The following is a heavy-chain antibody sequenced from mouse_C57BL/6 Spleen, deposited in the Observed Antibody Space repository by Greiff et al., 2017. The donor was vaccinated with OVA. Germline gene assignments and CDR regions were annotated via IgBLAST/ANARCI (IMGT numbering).Heavy chain of an antibody. Sequence: QVQLQQSGAELASPGASVKMSCKASGYTFTSYTMHWVKQRPGQGLEWIGYINPSSGYTKYNQKFKDKATLTADKSSSTAYMQLSSLTSEDSAVYYCARNDGYPNYYAMDYWGQGTSVTVSS. V-gene: IGHV1-4*01. CDR1: GYTFTSYT. D-gene: IGHD2-3*01. CDR3: ARNDGYPNYYAMDY. J-gene: IGHJ4*01. CDR2: INPSSGYT.